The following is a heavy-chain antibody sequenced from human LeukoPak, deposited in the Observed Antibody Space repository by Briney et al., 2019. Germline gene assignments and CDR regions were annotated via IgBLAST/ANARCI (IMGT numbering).Heavy chain of an antibody. Sequence: PGGSLRLSRAASGFTFSTYVMSWVRQPPRKEREWVASISGSGGGTYYADPVQGRFTISRDNSKNRLYLQMNSLGAEDTAIYFCAQAVVVPPSIPKYYFNYWGQGALVTVSS. CDR2: ISGSGGGT. D-gene: IGHD2-2*01. J-gene: IGHJ4*02. CDR3: AQAVVVPPSIPKYYFNY. V-gene: IGHV3-23*01. CDR1: GFTFSTYV.